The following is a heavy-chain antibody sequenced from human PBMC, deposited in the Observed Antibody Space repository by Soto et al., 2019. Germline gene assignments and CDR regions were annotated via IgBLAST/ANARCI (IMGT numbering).Heavy chain of an antibody. V-gene: IGHV3-72*01. D-gene: IGHD3-10*01. CDR3: ASIRGVRGS. Sequence: EVQLVESGGGLVQPGGSLRLSCSASGITLSDHFIDWVRQAPGKGLDWGGRPKARVYSYTTEYDASVRGRFPISRDDSENSVYLQMNSLKSEDTAVDYFASIRGVRGSWGQGTLVTVSS. CDR2: PKARVYSYTT. CDR1: GITLSDHF. J-gene: IGHJ5*02.